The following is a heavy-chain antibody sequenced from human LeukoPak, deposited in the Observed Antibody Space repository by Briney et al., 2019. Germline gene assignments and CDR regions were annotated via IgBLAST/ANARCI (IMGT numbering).Heavy chain of an antibody. CDR1: GYTFTSYG. J-gene: IGHJ4*02. D-gene: IGHD6-13*01. Sequence: ASVKVSCKASGYTFTSYGISWVRQAPGQGLEWMAWISAYNGNTNYAQKLQGRVTMTTDTSTSTAYMELRSLRSDDTPVYYCARGGAAAGTRSNFDYWGRGTLVTVSS. CDR2: ISAYNGNT. CDR3: ARGGAAAGTRSNFDY. V-gene: IGHV1-18*01.